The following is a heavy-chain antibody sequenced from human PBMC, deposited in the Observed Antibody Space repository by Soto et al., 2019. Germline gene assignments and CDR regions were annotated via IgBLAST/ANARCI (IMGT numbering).Heavy chain of an antibody. Sequence: QVQLVQSEPEVRKPGDSVKVSCKASGYTFTNYGINWVRQAPGQGLEWMGWVSAFNGEKTYAQKVQDRIIMTTDTSTSTAYMELRSLRSDDTAVYYCAKGSSTPLSGDSWGQGTLVSVSS. CDR1: GYTFTNYG. V-gene: IGHV1-18*01. CDR2: VSAFNGEK. J-gene: IGHJ4*02. CDR3: AKGSSTPLSGDS. D-gene: IGHD2-15*01.